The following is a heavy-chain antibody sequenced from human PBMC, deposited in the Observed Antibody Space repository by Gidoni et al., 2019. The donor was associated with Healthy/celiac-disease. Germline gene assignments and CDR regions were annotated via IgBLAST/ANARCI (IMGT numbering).Heavy chain of an antibody. J-gene: IGHJ4*02. CDR1: GFTVSSNY. Sequence: EVQLVESGGGLVQPGGSLRLSCAASGFTVSSNYMSWVRQAPGKGLEWVSVIYSGGSTYYADSVKGRFTMSRDNSKNTLYLQMNSLRAEDTAVYYCARAPIEYDSSGYYWWGQGTLVTVSS. D-gene: IGHD3-22*01. CDR3: ARAPIEYDSSGYYW. CDR2: IYSGGST. V-gene: IGHV3-66*02.